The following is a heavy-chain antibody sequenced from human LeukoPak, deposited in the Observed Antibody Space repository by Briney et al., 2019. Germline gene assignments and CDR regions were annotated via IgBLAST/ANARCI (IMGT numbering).Heavy chain of an antibody. Sequence: SETLSLTCTVSGGSISSSSYYWGWIRQPPGKGLEWIGSIYYSGSTYYNPSLKSRVTISVDRSKNQFSLKLSSVTAADTAVYYCARRSVYYYDSSGYQDAFDIWGQGTMVTVSS. CDR1: GGSISSSSYY. CDR3: ARRSVYYYDSSGYQDAFDI. CDR2: IYYSGST. J-gene: IGHJ3*02. V-gene: IGHV4-39*07. D-gene: IGHD3-22*01.